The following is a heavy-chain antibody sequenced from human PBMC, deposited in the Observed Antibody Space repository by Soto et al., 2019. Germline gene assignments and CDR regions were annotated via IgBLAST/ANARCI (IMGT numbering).Heavy chain of an antibody. Sequence: PGGSLRLSCAASGFTFSSYGMHWVRQAPGKGLEWVAVISYDGSNKYYADSVKGRFTISRDNSKNTLYLQMNSLRAEDTAVYYCAKARDTAMVSHFDYWGQGTLVTVSS. J-gene: IGHJ4*02. CDR1: GFTFSSYG. CDR3: AKARDTAMVSHFDY. V-gene: IGHV3-30*18. D-gene: IGHD5-18*01. CDR2: ISYDGSNK.